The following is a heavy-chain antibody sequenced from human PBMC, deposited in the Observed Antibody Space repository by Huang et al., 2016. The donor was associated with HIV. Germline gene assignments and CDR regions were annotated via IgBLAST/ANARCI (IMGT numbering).Heavy chain of an antibody. CDR1: GYTFTDYY. Sequence: QVHLVQSGAEVKQPGASVKVCCKASGYTFTDYYIHWRRQAPGQGLEWRGWINPNSGGTNYAQKFQGRVTMTTDTSISTAYMDLIRLKSDDTAVYHCARQRTTYYYDSSGYRGEFDQWGQGTLVTVSS. D-gene: IGHD3-22*01. CDR3: ARQRTTYYYDSSGYRGEFDQ. CDR2: INPNSGGT. J-gene: IGHJ4*02. V-gene: IGHV1-2*02.